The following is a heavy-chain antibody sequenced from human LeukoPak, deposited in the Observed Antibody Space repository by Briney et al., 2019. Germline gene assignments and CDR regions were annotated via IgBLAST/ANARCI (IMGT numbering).Heavy chain of an antibody. D-gene: IGHD3-10*01. Sequence: PSETLSLTCTVSGGSISSGGYYWSWIRQHPGKGLEWIGYIYYSGSTYYNPSLKSRVTISVDTSKNQFSLKLSSVTAADTAVYYCARGLYGSDSYKSWFDPWGQGTLVTVSS. CDR1: GGSISSGGYY. CDR3: ARGLYGSDSYKSWFDP. V-gene: IGHV4-31*03. CDR2: IYYSGST. J-gene: IGHJ5*02.